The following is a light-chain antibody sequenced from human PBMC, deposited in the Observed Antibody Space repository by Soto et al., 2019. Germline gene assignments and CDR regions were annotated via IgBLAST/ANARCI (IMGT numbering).Light chain of an antibody. Sequence: DIVMTQSPDSLAVSLGERATINCKSSQSVLSSSNNKNYLAWYQQKPGQPPKLLIYSASTRESGVPDRFSGSGSGTDFTLTISSLQAEDVAVYYCQQYYSSPITFGQGTRLEIK. CDR2: SAS. V-gene: IGKV4-1*01. CDR1: QSVLSSSNNKNY. J-gene: IGKJ5*01. CDR3: QQYYSSPIT.